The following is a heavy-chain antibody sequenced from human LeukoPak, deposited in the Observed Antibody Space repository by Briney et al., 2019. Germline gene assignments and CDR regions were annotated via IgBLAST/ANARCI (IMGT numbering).Heavy chain of an antibody. J-gene: IGHJ6*02. CDR3: AKNLYCGGGSCYPSALGMDV. Sequence: TGGSLRLSCVASEFTFSGYWMSWVRQAPGKGLEWAANINQDGSEKYYVDSVKGRFTISRDNAKNSLSLQMNSLRAEDTAVYYCAKNLYCGGGSCYPSALGMDVWGQGTTVTVSS. CDR2: INQDGSEK. D-gene: IGHD2-15*01. V-gene: IGHV3-7*03. CDR1: EFTFSGYW.